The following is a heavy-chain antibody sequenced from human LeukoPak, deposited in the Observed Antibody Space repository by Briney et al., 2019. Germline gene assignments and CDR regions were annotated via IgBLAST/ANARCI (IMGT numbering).Heavy chain of an antibody. CDR3: ARDAWPEAWFDP. CDR1: GGSISSSSYS. Sequence: PSETLSLTCTVSGGSISSSSYSWGWIRQPPGKGLEWIGSIYYSGSTYYNPSLKSRVTISVDTSKNQFSLKLSSVTAADTAVYYCARDAWPEAWFDPWGQGTLVTVSS. CDR2: IYYSGST. J-gene: IGHJ5*02. D-gene: IGHD5-12*01. V-gene: IGHV4-39*07.